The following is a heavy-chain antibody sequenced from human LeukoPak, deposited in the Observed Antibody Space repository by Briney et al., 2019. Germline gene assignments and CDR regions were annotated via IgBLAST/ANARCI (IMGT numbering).Heavy chain of an antibody. D-gene: IGHD6-19*01. J-gene: IGHJ4*02. CDR1: GGTFSSYA. CDR3: ARTPKDHSSGWYGGEPPQTSLDY. V-gene: IGHV1-69*05. CDR2: IIPIFGTS. Sequence: SVKVSCKASGGTFSSYAISWVRQAPGQGLEWMGGIIPIFGTSTYAQKFQGRVTITTDESTSTVYVELSSLRSEDTAVYYCARTPKDHSSGWYGGEPPQTSLDYWGQGTLVTVSS.